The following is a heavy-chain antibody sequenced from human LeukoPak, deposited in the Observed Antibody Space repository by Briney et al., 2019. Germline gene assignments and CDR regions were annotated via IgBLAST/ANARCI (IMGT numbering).Heavy chain of an antibody. CDR2: ISSGGST. D-gene: IGHD5-18*01. J-gene: IGHJ4*02. CDR3: ARERINSYGSPFGY. V-gene: IGHV3-53*01. CDR1: GFTVSTNY. Sequence: GGSLRLSCAASGFTVSTNYMSWVRQAPGKGLEWVSVISSGGSTYYADSVKGRFTISRDNSKNTLYLQMNSLRAEDTAVYYCARERINSYGSPFGYWGQGTLVTVSS.